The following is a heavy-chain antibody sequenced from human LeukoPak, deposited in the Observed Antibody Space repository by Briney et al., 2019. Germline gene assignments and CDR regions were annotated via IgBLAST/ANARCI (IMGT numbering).Heavy chain of an antibody. J-gene: IGHJ4*02. CDR3: ARGRGYSYGYGDY. CDR1: GFIVSSNY. Sequence: PGGSLRLSCAASGFIVSSNYMSWVRQAPGKGLEWVSVIYSGGSTYYADSVKGRFTISRDNSKNTLYLQMNSLRAEDTAVYYCARGRGYSYGYGDYWGQGTLVTVSS. D-gene: IGHD5-18*01. CDR2: IYSGGST. V-gene: IGHV3-53*01.